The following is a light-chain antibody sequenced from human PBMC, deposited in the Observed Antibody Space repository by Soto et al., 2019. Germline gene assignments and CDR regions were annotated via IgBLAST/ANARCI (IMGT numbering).Light chain of an antibody. CDR2: LAS. CDR3: MQGLQTPVT. V-gene: IGKV2-28*01. J-gene: IGKJ1*01. CDR1: QSLLHTNGYNY. Sequence: DIVMTQSPLSLPVTPGEPASISCRSSQSLLHTNGYNYLDGYLQKPGQAQQHLIFLASNRATGVPDRFSGSGSGTHLTLKISSLEAEYVGIYYCMQGLQTPVTFGQGTKVEIK.